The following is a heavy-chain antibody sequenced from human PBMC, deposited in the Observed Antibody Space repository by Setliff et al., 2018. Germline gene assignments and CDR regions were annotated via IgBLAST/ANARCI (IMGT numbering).Heavy chain of an antibody. V-gene: IGHV4-59*11. CDR2: IYYSGTT. CDR1: GGSISSHY. D-gene: IGHD6-13*01. J-gene: IGHJ5*01. Sequence: SETLSLTCTVSGGSISSHYWSWIRQPPGKGLEWIGSIYYSGTTTYNPSLNSRVTISTDTSKNQFSLTLTSVTAADTAVYYCARDPAASSNWFDSWGQGTLVTVPQ. CDR3: ARDPAASSNWFDS.